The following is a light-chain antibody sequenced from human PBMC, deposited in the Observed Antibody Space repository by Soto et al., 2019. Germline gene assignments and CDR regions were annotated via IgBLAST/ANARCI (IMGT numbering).Light chain of an antibody. CDR3: QQLNSYPLT. V-gene: IGKV1-9*01. J-gene: IGKJ4*01. CDR2: AAS. CDR1: QGISSY. Sequence: SQVAQSKSFLSAAVGDRVTITCRASQGISSYLAWYQQKPGKAPKLLIYAASTLQSGVPSRFSGSGSGTEFTLTISSLQPEDFATYYCQQLNSYPLTFGGGTKVDI.